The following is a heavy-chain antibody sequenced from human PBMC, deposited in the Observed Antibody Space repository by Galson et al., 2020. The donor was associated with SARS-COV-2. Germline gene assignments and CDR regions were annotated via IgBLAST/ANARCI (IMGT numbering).Heavy chain of an antibody. CDR3: GGPAASY. J-gene: IGHJ4*02. Sequence: GGSLRLSCAASGLTFSKYWMNWVRQAPGKGLEWVANIKEDGSEKYYVDSVKGRFTISRDNAKNSLFLQMNNLRVEDTAVYYCGGPAASYWGQGTLVTVSS. CDR2: IKEDGSEK. CDR1: GLTFSKYW. D-gene: IGHD2-2*01. V-gene: IGHV3-7*03.